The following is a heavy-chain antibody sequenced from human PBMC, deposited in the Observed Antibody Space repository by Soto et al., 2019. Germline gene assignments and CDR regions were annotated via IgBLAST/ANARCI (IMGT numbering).Heavy chain of an antibody. D-gene: IGHD4-17*01. J-gene: IGHJ4*02. CDR3: ARHGSYGDYFDY. CDR2: IYYSGST. CDR1: GGSISSSSYY. V-gene: IGHV4-39*01. Sequence: QLQLQESGPGLVKPSETLSLTCTVSGGSISSSSYYWGWIRQPPGKGLEWIGSIYYSGSTYYNPSLKSRVTISVDTSKNQFSLKLSSVTAADTAVYYCARHGSYGDYFDYWGQGTLVTVSS.